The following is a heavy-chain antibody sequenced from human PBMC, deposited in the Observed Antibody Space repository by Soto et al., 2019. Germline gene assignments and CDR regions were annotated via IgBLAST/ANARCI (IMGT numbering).Heavy chain of an antibody. Sequence: SETLSLTCAVSGGSISSGGYSWSWIRQPPGKGLEWIGYIYHSGSTYYNPPLKSRVTISVDRSKNQFSLKLSSVTAADTAVYYCARGLYVERGNYYYMDVWGKGTTVTVAS. J-gene: IGHJ6*03. V-gene: IGHV4-30-2*01. CDR3: ARGLYVERGNYYYMDV. CDR1: GGSISSGGYS. D-gene: IGHD4-17*01. CDR2: IYHSGST.